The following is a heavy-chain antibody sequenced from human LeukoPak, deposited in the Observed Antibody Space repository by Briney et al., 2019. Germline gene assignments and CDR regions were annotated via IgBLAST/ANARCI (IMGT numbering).Heavy chain of an antibody. CDR2: INHSGST. J-gene: IGHJ4*02. Sequence: KPSETLSLTCAVYGGSFSGYYWSWIRQPPGKGLEWIGEINHSGSTNYNPSLKSRVTISVDTSKNQFSLKLSSVTAADTAVYYCASSSSWYSPSDYWGQGTLVTVSS. CDR1: GGSFSGYY. D-gene: IGHD6-13*01. CDR3: ASSSSWYSPSDY. V-gene: IGHV4-34*01.